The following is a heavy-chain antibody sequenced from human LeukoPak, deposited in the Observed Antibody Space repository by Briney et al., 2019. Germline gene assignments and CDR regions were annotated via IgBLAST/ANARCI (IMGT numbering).Heavy chain of an antibody. V-gene: IGHV3-21*01. CDR3: VRGGYRGFDYEY. J-gene: IGHJ4*02. D-gene: IGHD5-12*01. CDR2: ISPDSNYK. CDR1: GFSFSTYS. Sequence: GESLRLSCAASGFSFSTYSMNWLRLAPGKGLEWVSSISPDSNYKYYVDSVKGRFTISRDNAKSSLYLQMNSLRAEDTAVYYCVRGGYRGFDYEYWGQGTLVTFSS.